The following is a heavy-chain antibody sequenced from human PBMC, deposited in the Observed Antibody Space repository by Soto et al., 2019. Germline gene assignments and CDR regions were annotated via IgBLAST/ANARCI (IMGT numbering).Heavy chain of an antibody. Sequence: GGSLRLSCAASGFTFSSYAMSWVRQAPGKGLEWVSGITGSGHITYYADSVKGRFTISRDDSKNTLYLQMNSLRAEDTAVFYCAKDRWEVPHYYGLDVWGQGTPVTVSS. CDR1: GFTFSSYA. D-gene: IGHD1-26*01. CDR2: ITGSGHIT. CDR3: AKDRWEVPHYYGLDV. J-gene: IGHJ6*02. V-gene: IGHV3-23*01.